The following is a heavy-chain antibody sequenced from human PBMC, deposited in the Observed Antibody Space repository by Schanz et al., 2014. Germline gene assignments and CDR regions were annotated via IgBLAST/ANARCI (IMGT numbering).Heavy chain of an antibody. CDR2: ISHVGSNK. J-gene: IGHJ4*02. V-gene: IGHV3-30*18. CDR1: RFTFNAYD. Sequence: PGGSLRLSCAASRFTFNAYDMYWIRQAPGKGLEWVALISHVGSNKNSADSVKGRFTISRDNSKNTLYLQMNSLRGDDTAIYYCVKGGTNTLDSWGQGTLVTVSS. CDR3: VKGGTNTLDS.